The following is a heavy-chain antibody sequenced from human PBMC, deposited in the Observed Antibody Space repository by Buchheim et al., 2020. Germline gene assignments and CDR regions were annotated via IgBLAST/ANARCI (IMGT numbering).Heavy chain of an antibody. CDR3: ARLVSSGSNWFDP. V-gene: IGHV4-39*01. D-gene: IGHD6-19*01. CDR1: GGSISSSSYL. CDR2: IYYSGST. Sequence: QLQLQESGPGLVKPSETLSLTCTVSGGSISSSSYLWGWIRQPPGKGLEWIGSIYYSGSTYYNPSLKRRVTISVDTSKNQFSLKLSSVTAADTAVYYCARLVSSGSNWFDPWGQGTL. J-gene: IGHJ5*02.